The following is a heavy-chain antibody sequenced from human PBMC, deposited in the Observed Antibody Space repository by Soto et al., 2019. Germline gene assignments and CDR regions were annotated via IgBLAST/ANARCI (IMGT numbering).Heavy chain of an antibody. CDR1: GGTFSSYA. J-gene: IGHJ3*02. CDR3: ARSYYYDSSGYYYDAFDI. D-gene: IGHD3-22*01. V-gene: IGHV1-69*01. Sequence: QVQLVQSGAEVKKPGSSVKVSCKASGGTFSSYAISWVRQAPGRGLEWMGGIIPIFGTANYAQKFQGRVTITADESTSTAYMELSSLRSEDTAVYYCARSYYYDSSGYYYDAFDIWGQGTMVTVSS. CDR2: IIPIFGTA.